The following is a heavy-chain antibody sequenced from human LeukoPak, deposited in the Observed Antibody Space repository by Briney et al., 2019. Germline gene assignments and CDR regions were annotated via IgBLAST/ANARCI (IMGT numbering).Heavy chain of an antibody. V-gene: IGHV1-2*02. CDR2: INPNSGGT. Sequence: VASVKVSCKASGYTFTGYYMHWVRQAPGQGLEWMGWINPNSGGTNYAQKFQGRVTMTRDTSISTAYMELSRLRSDDTAVYYCARGRIAAAVNYYYYYMDVWGKGTTVTVSS. CDR3: ARGRIAAAVNYYYYYMDV. D-gene: IGHD6-13*01. J-gene: IGHJ6*03. CDR1: GYTFTGYY.